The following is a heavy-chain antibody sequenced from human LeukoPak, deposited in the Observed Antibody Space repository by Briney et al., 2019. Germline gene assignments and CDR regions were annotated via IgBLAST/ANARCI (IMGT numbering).Heavy chain of an antibody. V-gene: IGHV4-31*03. CDR2: IYYSGST. CDR3: ARVASSGRLYYFDY. D-gene: IGHD1-26*01. CDR1: GGSISSGGYY. J-gene: IGHJ4*02. Sequence: SETLSLTCTVSGGSISSGGYYWSWIRQHPGKGLEWLGYIYYSGSTYYNPSLKSRVTISVDTSKNQFSLKLSSVTAADTAVYYCARVASSGRLYYFDYWGQGTLVTVSS.